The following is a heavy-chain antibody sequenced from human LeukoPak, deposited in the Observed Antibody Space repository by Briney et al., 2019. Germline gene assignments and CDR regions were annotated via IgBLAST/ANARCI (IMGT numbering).Heavy chain of an antibody. CDR1: VFTFSDYY. V-gene: IGHV3-11*01. CDR3: ARPNNWNYVYYFDY. CDR2: ISGSGSTI. D-gene: IGHD1-7*01. Sequence: GGSLRLSCAASVFTFSDYYMSWIRQAPGKGLEWVSYISGSGSTIYYADSVKGRFTISRDNAKNSLYLQMNSLRAEDTAVYYCARPNNWNYVYYFDYWGQGTLVTVSS. J-gene: IGHJ4*02.